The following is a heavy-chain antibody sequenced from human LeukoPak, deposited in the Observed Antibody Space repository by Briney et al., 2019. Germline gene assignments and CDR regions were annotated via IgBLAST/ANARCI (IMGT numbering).Heavy chain of an antibody. CDR1: GYTSTGYK. J-gene: IGHJ4*02. Sequence: ASVKISCKTSGYTSTGYKMHRVRDAPGQGLEWMGRIYPNSGGTNYAHKFQGRVTMTRDTPLNPAPMELSRLRYVDTAVFYCARRGGGSPELWGQGTLVTVSS. CDR3: ARRGGGSPEL. D-gene: IGHD1-14*01. CDR2: IYPNSGGT. V-gene: IGHV1-2*06.